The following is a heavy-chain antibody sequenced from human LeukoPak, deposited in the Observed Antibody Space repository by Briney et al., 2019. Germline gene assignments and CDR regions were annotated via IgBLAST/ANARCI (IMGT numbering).Heavy chain of an antibody. CDR2: IIPIFGTA. J-gene: IGHJ6*02. CDR3: ARKRAYYGESYYYGMDV. D-gene: IGHD4-17*01. V-gene: IGHV1-69*13. CDR1: GGTSSSYA. Sequence: SVKVSCKASGGTSSSYAISWVRQAPGQGLEWMGGIIPIFGTANYAQKFQGRVTITADESTSTAYMELSSLRSEDTAVYYCARKRAYYGESYYYGMDVWGQGTTVTVSS.